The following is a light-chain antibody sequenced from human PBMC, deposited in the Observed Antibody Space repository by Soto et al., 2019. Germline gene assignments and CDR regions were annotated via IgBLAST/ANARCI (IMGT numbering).Light chain of an antibody. CDR3: QQYNSYSWT. Sequence: DIQMTQSPSTLSASVGDRVTITCRASQSISSWLAWYQQKPGKAPKLLIYKAPSLESGVPSRFSGSGSGTEFTLTISSLQPDDFATYYCQQYNSYSWTFGKGTKVDIK. J-gene: IGKJ1*01. V-gene: IGKV1-5*03. CDR2: KAP. CDR1: QSISSW.